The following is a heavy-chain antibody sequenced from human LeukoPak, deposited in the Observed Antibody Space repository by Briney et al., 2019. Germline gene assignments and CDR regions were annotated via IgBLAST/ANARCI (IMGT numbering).Heavy chain of an antibody. J-gene: IGHJ4*02. CDR1: GHTFTGYY. CDR3: AIDLSMVADYY. CDR2: INPNSGGT. V-gene: IGHV1-2*02. D-gene: IGHD4/OR15-4a*01. Sequence: SAKVSCKASGHTFTGYYMHWVRQAPGQGLEWMGWINPNSGGTNYAQKFQGRVTMTRDTSISTAYMELSRLRSDDTAVYYCAIDLSMVADYYWVQGTLVTVSS.